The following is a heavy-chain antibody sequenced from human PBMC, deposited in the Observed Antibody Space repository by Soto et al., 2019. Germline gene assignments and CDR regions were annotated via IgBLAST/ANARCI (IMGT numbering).Heavy chain of an antibody. CDR3: AKVRDTSMDMNFES. V-gene: IGHV3-23*01. CDR1: GFTFSRYA. D-gene: IGHD5-18*01. Sequence: GGSLRLSCTAFGFTFSRYAMNWVRQAPGKGLEWVSTFDNSDGRTYYTDSVKGRFTISRDNSGNTLFLQMDSLRPEDTAVYYCAKVRDTSMDMNFESWGRGTLVTVSS. CDR2: FDNSDGRT. J-gene: IGHJ4*02.